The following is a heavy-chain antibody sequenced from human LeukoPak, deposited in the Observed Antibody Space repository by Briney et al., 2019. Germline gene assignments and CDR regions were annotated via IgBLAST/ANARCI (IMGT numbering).Heavy chain of an antibody. V-gene: IGHV1-69*01. J-gene: IGHJ6*02. CDR1: GGTFSSYA. Sequence: SGKVSCKASGGTFSSYAISWVRQAPGQGLEWMGGIIPIFGTANCAQKFQGRVTITADESTSTAYMELSSLRSEDTAVYYCAGSIVVVPAAVPLGYYGMDVWGQGTTVTVSS. D-gene: IGHD2-2*01. CDR3: AGSIVVVPAAVPLGYYGMDV. CDR2: IIPIFGTA.